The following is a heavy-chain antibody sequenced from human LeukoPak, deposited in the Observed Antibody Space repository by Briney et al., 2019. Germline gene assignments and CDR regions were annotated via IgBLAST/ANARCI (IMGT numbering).Heavy chain of an antibody. V-gene: IGHV3-23*01. CDR1: GLTFSNYG. J-gene: IGHJ4*02. D-gene: IGHD5-12*01. CDR3: ARNFRGYSDYDFFDY. CDR2: ISSTGGTT. Sequence: PGGSLRLSCAASGLTFSNYGISWVRQAPGKGLEWVSAISSTGGTTYYADSVKGHFTISRDNSKNTVYLQMNSLRAEDTAVYYCARNFRGYSDYDFFDYWGQGTLVTVSS.